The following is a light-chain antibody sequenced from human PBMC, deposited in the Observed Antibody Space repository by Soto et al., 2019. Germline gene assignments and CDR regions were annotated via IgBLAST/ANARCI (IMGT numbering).Light chain of an antibody. CDR2: DVS. J-gene: IGLJ3*02. V-gene: IGLV2-11*01. CDR3: CSYAGRYALWV. Sequence: QSVLTQPRSVSGSPGQSVTISCTGTSSDVGNYNYVSWYQQYPGKAPKVMIYDVSKRPSGVPDRFSGSKSGNTASLTISGLQIEDEADYYCCSYAGRYALWVFGGGTKLTVL. CDR1: SSDVGNYNY.